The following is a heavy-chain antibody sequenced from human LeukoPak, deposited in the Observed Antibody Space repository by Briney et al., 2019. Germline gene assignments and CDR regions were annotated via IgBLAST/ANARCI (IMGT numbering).Heavy chain of an antibody. CDR2: INHSGST. CDR3: ARLGLYSSGWYIQVGRPTWCYFDY. D-gene: IGHD6-19*01. CDR1: GGSISSYY. Sequence: SETLSLTCTVSGGSISSYYWSWIRQPPGKGLEWIGEINHSGSTNYNPSLKSRVTISVDTSKNQFSLKLSSVTAADTAVYYCARLGLYSSGWYIQVGRPTWCYFDYWGQGTLVTVSS. J-gene: IGHJ4*02. V-gene: IGHV4-34*01.